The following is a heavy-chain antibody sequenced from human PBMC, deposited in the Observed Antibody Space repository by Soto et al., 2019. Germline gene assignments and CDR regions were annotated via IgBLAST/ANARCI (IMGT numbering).Heavy chain of an antibody. D-gene: IGHD4-17*01. Sequence: GGSLRLSCAASGFTFSSYGMHWVRQAPGKGLEWVAVISYDGSNKYYADSVKGRFTISRDNSKNTLYLQMNSLRAEDTAVYYCAKDRKAYGDYVDAFDIWGQGTMVTVSS. J-gene: IGHJ3*02. CDR1: GFTFSSYG. CDR2: ISYDGSNK. CDR3: AKDRKAYGDYVDAFDI. V-gene: IGHV3-30*18.